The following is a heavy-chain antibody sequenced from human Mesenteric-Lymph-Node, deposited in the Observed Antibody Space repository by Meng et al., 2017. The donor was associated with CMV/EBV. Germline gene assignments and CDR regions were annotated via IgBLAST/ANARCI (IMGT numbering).Heavy chain of an antibody. J-gene: IGHJ4*02. Sequence: SGGAVSSGSFGWSWIRQPPGKGLECIGYIYYSGSTNYTPSLKSRVTISVDTSKNQFSLKLTSVTAADTAVYYWAGVSGSYYSIYFDYWGQGTLVTVSS. D-gene: IGHD1-26*01. CDR1: GGAVSSGSFG. CDR3: AGVSGSYYSIYFDY. CDR2: IYYSGST. V-gene: IGHV4-61*01.